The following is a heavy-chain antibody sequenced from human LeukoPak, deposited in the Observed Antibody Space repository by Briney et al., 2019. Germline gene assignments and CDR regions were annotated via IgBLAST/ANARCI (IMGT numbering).Heavy chain of an antibody. CDR1: GFTSIAYA. Sequence: GGSLRLSCVGSGFTSIAYALTWARQASGKGLEWVSGISGGGVTTYYADSVKGRFTISRDNSKNTLYLQMNSLRADDTAIYYCARNQQLGGHSYYYYGMDVWGQGTTVTVSS. CDR3: ARNQQLGGHSYYYYGMDV. J-gene: IGHJ6*02. D-gene: IGHD3-16*01. CDR2: ISGGGVTT. V-gene: IGHV3-23*01.